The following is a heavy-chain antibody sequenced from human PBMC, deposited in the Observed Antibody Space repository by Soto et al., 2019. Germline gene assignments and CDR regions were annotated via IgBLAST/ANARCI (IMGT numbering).Heavy chain of an antibody. V-gene: IGHV3-9*01. Sequence: GGSLRLSCAASGFTFDDYAMHWVRQAPGKGLEWVSGISWNSGSIGYADSVKGRFTISRDNAKNSLYLQMNSLRAEDTALYYCSKDIGHSSSWYAEVLWGQGTLVTVSS. J-gene: IGHJ4*02. D-gene: IGHD6-13*01. CDR3: SKDIGHSSSWYAEVL. CDR2: ISWNSGSI. CDR1: GFTFDDYA.